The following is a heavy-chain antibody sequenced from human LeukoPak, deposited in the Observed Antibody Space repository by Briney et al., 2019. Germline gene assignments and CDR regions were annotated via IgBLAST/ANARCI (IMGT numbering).Heavy chain of an antibody. D-gene: IGHD3-22*01. CDR3: AKKNLGVSWFFDY. CDR2: ISAGGGST. CDR1: GFTFRNSG. V-gene: IGHV3-23*01. Sequence: GGSLRLSCAASGFTFRNSGMSWVRQAPGKGLEWVSCISAGGGSTYYADSVKGRLTISRDNSKTTMYLQMNSLRAEDTAVYYCAKKNLGVSWFFDYWRQGTRVTVSS. J-gene: IGHJ4*02.